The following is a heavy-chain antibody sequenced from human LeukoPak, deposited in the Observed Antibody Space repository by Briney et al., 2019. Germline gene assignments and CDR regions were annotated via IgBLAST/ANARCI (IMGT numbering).Heavy chain of an antibody. Sequence: PSETLSLTCTVSGGSISSYYWSWIRQPPGKGLEWIGYIYYSGSTNYNPSLKSRVIISVDTSKNQFSLKLRSVTAADTAVYYCARSAHYSQFDYWGQGTLVTVSS. D-gene: IGHD3-22*01. J-gene: IGHJ4*02. CDR2: IYYSGST. CDR3: ARSAHYSQFDY. CDR1: GGSISSYY. V-gene: IGHV4-59*13.